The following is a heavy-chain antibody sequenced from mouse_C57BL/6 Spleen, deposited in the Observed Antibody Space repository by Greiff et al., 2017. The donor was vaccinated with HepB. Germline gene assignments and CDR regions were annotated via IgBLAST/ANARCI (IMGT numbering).Heavy chain of an antibody. Sequence: DVMLVESGGGLVQPKGSLKLSCAASGFSFNTYAMNWVRQAPGKGLEWVARIRSKSNNYATYYADSVKDRFTISRDDSESMLYLQMNNLKTEDTAMYYCVRGGYYDYDYYAMDYWGQGTSVTVSS. J-gene: IGHJ4*01. CDR2: IRSKSNNYAT. D-gene: IGHD2-4*01. CDR3: VRGGYYDYDYYAMDY. CDR1: GFSFNTYA. V-gene: IGHV10-1*01.